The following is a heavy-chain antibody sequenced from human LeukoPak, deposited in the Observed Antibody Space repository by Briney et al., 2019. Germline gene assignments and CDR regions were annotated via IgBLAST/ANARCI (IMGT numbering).Heavy chain of an antibody. CDR1: GGSISSSSYY. CDR3: ARGRSGSYLGDY. J-gene: IGHJ4*02. CDR2: IYYSGNT. V-gene: IGHV4-39*07. Sequence: PSETLSLTCTVSGGSISSSSYYWGWIRQPPGKGLEWVGSIYYSGNTYYNPSLKSRVTISVDTSKTQFSLKLGSVTAADTAVYYCARGRSGSYLGDYWGQGTLVTVSS. D-gene: IGHD1-26*01.